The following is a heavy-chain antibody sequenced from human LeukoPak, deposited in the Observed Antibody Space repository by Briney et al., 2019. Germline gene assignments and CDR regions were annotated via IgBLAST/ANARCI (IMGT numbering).Heavy chain of an antibody. J-gene: IGHJ3*02. Sequence: GGSLRLSCAASGFTFSSYSMNWIRQAPGKGLEWVSSISGSSSYIYYADSVKGRFTISRDNAKNSLYLQMNSLRAEDTAVYYCARGELRYFDWLMDGSAFDIWGQGTMVTVSS. CDR3: ARGELRYFDWLMDGSAFDI. V-gene: IGHV3-21*01. D-gene: IGHD3-9*01. CDR2: ISGSSSYI. CDR1: GFTFSSYS.